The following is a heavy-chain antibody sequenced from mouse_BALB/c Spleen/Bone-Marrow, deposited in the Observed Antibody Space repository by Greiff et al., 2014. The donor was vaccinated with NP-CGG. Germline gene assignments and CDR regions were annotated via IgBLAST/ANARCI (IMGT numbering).Heavy chain of an antibody. CDR2: IWADGST. D-gene: IGHD1-2*01. J-gene: IGHJ4*01. CDR1: SLTNYG. CDR3: ARITTATGAMDY. V-gene: IGHV2-9*02. Sequence: SLTNYGVHWVRQPPGKGLEWLGVIWADGSTNYNSALMSRLSISKDNSKSQVFFKMNSLQTDDTAMYYCARITTATGAMDYWGQGTSVTVSS.